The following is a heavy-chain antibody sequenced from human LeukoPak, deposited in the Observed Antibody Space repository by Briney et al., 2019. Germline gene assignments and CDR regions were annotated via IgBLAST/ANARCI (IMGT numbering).Heavy chain of an antibody. V-gene: IGHV3-74*01. J-gene: IGHJ4*02. CDR2: IYIDGSSA. CDR3: AKEPRSLIPYSYHPIDY. Sequence: PGGSLRLSCAASGFIFSTYWMHWVRQVPGEGLVWVSRIYIDGSSANYADSVRGRFTISRDNAKNTLYLQMNSLRAEDTAVYYCAKEPRSLIPYSYHPIDYWGQATLVTVSS. CDR1: GFIFSTYW. D-gene: IGHD5-18*01.